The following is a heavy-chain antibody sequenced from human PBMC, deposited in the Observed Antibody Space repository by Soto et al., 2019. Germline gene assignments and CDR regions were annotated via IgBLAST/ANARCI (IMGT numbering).Heavy chain of an antibody. D-gene: IGHD2-8*01. J-gene: IGHJ4*02. CDR3: AKGGTNDYSPLDF. Sequence: GGSLRLSCAASGFSFSSYAMTWVRQAPGKGLEWVSVISGSGTNTYYAGSVKGRVTISRDNSNNTLWLQMDRLRAEDTAIYYCAKGGTNDYSPLDFCGQGTPVTVSS. CDR2: ISGSGTNT. CDR1: GFSFSSYA. V-gene: IGHV3-23*01.